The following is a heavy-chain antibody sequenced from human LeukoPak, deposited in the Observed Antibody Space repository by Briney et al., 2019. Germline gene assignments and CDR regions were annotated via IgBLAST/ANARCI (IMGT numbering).Heavy chain of an antibody. Sequence: PSETLSLTCAVYGGPFSGYYWSWIRQPPGKGLEWIGEINHSGSTNYNPSLKSRVTISVDTSKSQVSLKLSSVTAADTAMYYCARGPAISLDTGYFDYWGQGTLVTVSS. CDR1: GGPFSGYY. V-gene: IGHV4-34*01. CDR2: INHSGST. D-gene: IGHD5-18*01. J-gene: IGHJ4*02. CDR3: ARGPAISLDTGYFDY.